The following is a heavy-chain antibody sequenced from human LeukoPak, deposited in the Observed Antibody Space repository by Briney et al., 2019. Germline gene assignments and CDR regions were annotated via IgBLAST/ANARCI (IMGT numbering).Heavy chain of an antibody. Sequence: ASVTVSCKASGGTFSSYAISWVRQAPGQGLEWMGGIIPIFGTANYAQKFQGRVTITADESTSTAYMELSSLRSEDTAVYYCARETYYGSGSDYWGQGTLVTVSS. J-gene: IGHJ4*02. CDR2: IIPIFGTA. CDR1: GGTFSSYA. D-gene: IGHD3-10*01. CDR3: ARETYYGSGSDY. V-gene: IGHV1-69*13.